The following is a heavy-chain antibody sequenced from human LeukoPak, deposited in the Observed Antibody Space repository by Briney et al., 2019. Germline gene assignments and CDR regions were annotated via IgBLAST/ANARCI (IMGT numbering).Heavy chain of an antibody. V-gene: IGHV4-34*01. CDR1: GGSFSGYY. CDR2: INHSGST. CDR3: ARAGEDSSGIDY. J-gene: IGHJ4*02. Sequence: SETLSLTCAVYGGSFSGYYWSWIRQPPGKGLEWIGEINHSGSTNYNPSLKSRVTISVDTSKNQFSLKLSSVTAADTAVYYCARAGEDSSGIDYWGQGTLVTVSS. D-gene: IGHD3-22*01.